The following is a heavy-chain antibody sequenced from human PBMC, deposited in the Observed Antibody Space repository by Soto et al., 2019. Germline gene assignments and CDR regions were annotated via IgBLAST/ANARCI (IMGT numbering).Heavy chain of an antibody. CDR1: GFTFSSYA. V-gene: IGHV3-23*01. J-gene: IGHJ6*02. D-gene: IGHD1-26*01. CDR3: AKDIRVGATTYDYYYGMDV. Sequence: EVQLLESGGGLVQPGGSLRLSCAASGFTFSSYAMNWVRQAPGKGLEWVSIISGSGGSTYYADSVKGRFTISRDNSKNTLYLQMNSLRAEDTAVYYCAKDIRVGATTYDYYYGMDVWGQGTTVTVSS. CDR2: ISGSGGST.